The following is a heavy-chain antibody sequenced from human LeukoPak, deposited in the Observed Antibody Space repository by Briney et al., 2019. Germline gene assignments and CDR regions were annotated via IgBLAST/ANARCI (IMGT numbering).Heavy chain of an antibody. CDR3: ARDWGQRGVGATLAN. CDR1: GFTFSYYW. Sequence: GGSLRLSCAASGFTFSYYWMTWVRQAPGKGLEWVSFISHDGSESFHTESVKGRFTISRDNFKNTVDLQVSGLKEEDTAVYYCARDWGQRGVGATLANWGQGTLVIVSS. D-gene: IGHD1-26*01. V-gene: IGHV3-30-3*01. CDR2: ISHDGSES. J-gene: IGHJ4*02.